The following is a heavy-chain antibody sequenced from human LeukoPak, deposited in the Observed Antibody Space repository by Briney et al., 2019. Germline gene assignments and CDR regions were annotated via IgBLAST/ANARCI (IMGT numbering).Heavy chain of an antibody. J-gene: IGHJ4*02. CDR3: ARDPDD. CDR2: IYSGGST. CDR1: GFTVSSNY. V-gene: IGHV3-53*01. Sequence: GGSLRLSCAASGFTVSSNYMSWVRQAPGKGPEWVSVIYSGGSTYYADSVKGRFTISRDNSMNTLYLQMNSLRAKDTAVYYCARDPDDWGQGTLVTVSS.